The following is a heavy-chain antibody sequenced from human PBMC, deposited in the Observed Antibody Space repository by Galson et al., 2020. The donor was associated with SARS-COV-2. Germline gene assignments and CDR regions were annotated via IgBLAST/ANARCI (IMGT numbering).Heavy chain of an antibody. CDR2: ISSSSSTI. CDR3: ARLPDTAMVTGLLAFDI. D-gene: IGHD5-18*01. V-gene: IGHV3-48*01. Sequence: GGSLRLSCAASGFTFSSYSMNWVRQAPGKGLEWVSYISSSSSTIYYADSVKGRFTISRDNAKNSLYLQMNSLRAEDTAVYYCARLPDTAMVTGLLAFDIWGQGTMVTVSS. CDR1: GFTFSSYS. J-gene: IGHJ3*02.